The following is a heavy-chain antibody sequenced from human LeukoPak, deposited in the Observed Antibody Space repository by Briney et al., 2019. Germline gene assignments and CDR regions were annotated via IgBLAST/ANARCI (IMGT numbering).Heavy chain of an antibody. CDR3: SSLEDYDSRGYGFDP. D-gene: IGHD3-22*01. CDR1: GGSISSSRYY. CDR2: IYYSGST. J-gene: IGHJ5*02. V-gene: IGHV4-39*01. Sequence: SETQSLTCTVSGGSISSSRYYWGWIRQPPGKGLEWIGSIYYSGSTYYNPSLKSRVTISVDTSKNQFSLKLSSVTAADTAVYYCSSLEDYDSRGYGFDPWGQGTLVTVSS.